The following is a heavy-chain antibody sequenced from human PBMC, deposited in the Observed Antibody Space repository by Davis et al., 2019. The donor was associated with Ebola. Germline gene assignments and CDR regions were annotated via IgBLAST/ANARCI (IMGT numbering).Heavy chain of an antibody. D-gene: IGHD6-19*01. CDR3: ARDEAIAVAGSPNWYFDL. V-gene: IGHV3-30*02. CDR1: GFTFSTCA. CDR2: IRYDGSNK. J-gene: IGHJ2*01. Sequence: GESLKISCEASGFTFSTCAMSWVRQAPGKGLEWVAFIRYDGSNKYYADSVKGRFTISRDNSKNTLYLQMNSLRAEDTAVYYCARDEAIAVAGSPNWYFDLWGRGTLVPVSS.